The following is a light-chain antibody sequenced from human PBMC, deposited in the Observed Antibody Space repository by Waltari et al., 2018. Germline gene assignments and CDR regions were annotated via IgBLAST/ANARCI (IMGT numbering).Light chain of an antibody. CDR1: KNIRSY. CDR2: AAS. V-gene: IGKV1-39*01. CDR3: QASYTTPYS. J-gene: IGKJ2*03. Sequence: DLQMPQSPSSLSASVGYRVTISCRASKNIRSYLSWYQQKPGIAPKLVIYAASTLQSGVPSRFSGSGSGTNFTLTITSLQAEDFATYFCQASYTTPYSFGQGTKVEIK.